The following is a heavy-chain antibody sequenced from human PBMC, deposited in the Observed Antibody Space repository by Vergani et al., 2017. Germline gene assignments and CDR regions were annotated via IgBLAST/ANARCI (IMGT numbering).Heavy chain of an antibody. CDR2: IYNSGNG. CDR1: GDSIISRSYY. CDR3: AGGKCYSDSTSHLRGRYFVV. V-gene: IGHV4-39*01. J-gene: IGHJ2*01. Sequence: QMQLQESGPGLVKASETLSLTCTVSGDSIISRSYYWGWIRQPPGKGLEWIGSIYNSGNGDSSSSLKSRVTISADTSKNQFSLRLTSVTAADTAVYYCAGGKCYSDSTSHLRGRYFVVRGRGGLVAVPS. D-gene: IGHD3-10*01.